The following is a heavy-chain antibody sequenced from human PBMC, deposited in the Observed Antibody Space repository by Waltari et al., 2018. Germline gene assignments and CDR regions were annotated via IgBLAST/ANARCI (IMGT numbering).Heavy chain of an antibody. Sequence: QVQLQESGPGLVKPSETLSLTCTVSGDSISSYHWSWIRQPAGKGLEWIGRIYTSGNTHYNPSLKSRVTMSVDMSKNQFSLKLSSGTAADTAVYYCAKDGGWYPDYWGQGTLVTVSS. D-gene: IGHD6-19*01. CDR1: GDSISSYH. J-gene: IGHJ4*02. CDR2: IYTSGNT. CDR3: AKDGGWYPDY. V-gene: IGHV4-4*07.